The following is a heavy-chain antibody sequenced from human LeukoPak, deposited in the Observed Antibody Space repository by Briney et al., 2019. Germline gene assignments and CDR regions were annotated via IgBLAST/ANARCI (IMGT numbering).Heavy chain of an antibody. CDR3: ARDNIRYFDY. D-gene: IGHD2/OR15-2a*01. V-gene: IGHV3-21*01. CDR2: ISSTSVNI. J-gene: IGHJ4*02. Sequence: PGGSLRLSCAASGFPFSSFTMNWVRQAPGKGLEWVSLISSTSVNIHYADSVKGRFTISRDNAENSLYLQMNSLTAKDTAVYYCARDNIRYFDYWGQGTLVTVSS. CDR1: GFPFSSFT.